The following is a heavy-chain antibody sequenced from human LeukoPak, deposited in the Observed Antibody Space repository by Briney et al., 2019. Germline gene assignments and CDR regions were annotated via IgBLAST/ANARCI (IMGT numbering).Heavy chain of an antibody. V-gene: IGHV4-4*02. CDR2: IYHSGST. D-gene: IGHD2-2*01. CDR1: GGSISSSNW. Sequence: SETLSLTCAVSGGSISSSNWWSWVRQPPGRGLEWIGEIYHSGSTNYNPSLKSRVTISVDKSKNQFSLKLSSVTAADTAVYYCARHYSGRIVPAAIAYYYYMDVWGKGTTVTVSS. CDR3: ARHYSGRIVPAAIAYYYYMDV. J-gene: IGHJ6*03.